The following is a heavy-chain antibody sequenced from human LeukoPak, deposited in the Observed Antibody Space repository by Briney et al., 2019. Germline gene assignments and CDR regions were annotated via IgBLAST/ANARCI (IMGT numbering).Heavy chain of an antibody. CDR3: ASGDGYLQPY. D-gene: IGHD2-21*01. CDR1: GFSVSGKF. CDR2: IHYDGKI. V-gene: IGHV3-53*01. Sequence: GGSLRLSCAASGFSVSGKFMSWVRQAPGKGLEWVSIIHYDGKIRYAGSVGGRFTIYRDDSENTLFLQMNSLRVDDTAVYFCASGDGYLQPYWGQGTMVTVSS. J-gene: IGHJ4*02.